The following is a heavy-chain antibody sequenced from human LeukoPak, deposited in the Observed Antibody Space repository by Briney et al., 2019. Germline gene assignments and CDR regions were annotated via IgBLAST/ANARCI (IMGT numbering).Heavy chain of an antibody. CDR2: INPSGGST. J-gene: IGHJ4*02. CDR3: ARGGYYGSGSYYGED. V-gene: IGHV1-46*01. Sequence: ASVRVSCKASGYTFTIYYMHWVRQAPGQGREWMGIINPSGGSTSYAQKFQGRVTMTSDTSTSTVYMELSSLRSEDTAVYYCARGGYYGSGSYYGEDWGQGTLVTVSS. CDR1: GYTFTIYY. D-gene: IGHD3-10*01.